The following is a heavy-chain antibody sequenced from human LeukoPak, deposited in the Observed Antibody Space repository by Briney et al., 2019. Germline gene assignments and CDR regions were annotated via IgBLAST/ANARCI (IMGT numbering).Heavy chain of an antibody. CDR2: IHHTGKN. V-gene: IGHV4-59*01. CDR1: GDSITSFY. CDR3: AKWHERLLAFDS. Sequence: SETLSLTCTVSGDSITSFYWNWVRQSPEKGLEWIGYIHHTGKNYYNPSLKSRITMSVDTSRSQFFLKLSSVTAADTAVYNCAKWHERLLAFDSWGQGVLVTVSS. J-gene: IGHJ4*02. D-gene: IGHD1-1*01.